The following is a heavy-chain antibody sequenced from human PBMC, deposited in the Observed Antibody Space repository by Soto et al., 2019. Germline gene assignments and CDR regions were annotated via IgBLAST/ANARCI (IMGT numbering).Heavy chain of an antibody. Sequence: VGSLGLSCLASGFNFSSYEMNWVRQAPGKGLEWLSYISGSGNTIHYADSVEGRFTISRDNAKNSLYLQMNSLRDEDTALYYCARDSPVGPDAFDIWGQGTMVTVSS. D-gene: IGHD1-26*01. CDR2: ISGSGNTI. CDR1: GFNFSSYE. CDR3: ARDSPVGPDAFDI. J-gene: IGHJ3*02. V-gene: IGHV3-48*03.